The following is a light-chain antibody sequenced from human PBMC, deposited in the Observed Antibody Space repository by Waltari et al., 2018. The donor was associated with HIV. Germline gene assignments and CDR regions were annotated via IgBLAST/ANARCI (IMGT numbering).Light chain of an antibody. CDR3: QQSYSGLT. CDR2: AAS. V-gene: IGKV1-39*01. CDR1: QTISTY. Sequence: DIQMTQSPSSLSASLGDRVIITCRSSQTISTYVNWYQQKPGRAPNLLIYAASTLHDGVASRFSGSGSGTEFNLTINSLQVEDFAVYYGQQSYSGLTFGPGTKVDV. J-gene: IGKJ3*01.